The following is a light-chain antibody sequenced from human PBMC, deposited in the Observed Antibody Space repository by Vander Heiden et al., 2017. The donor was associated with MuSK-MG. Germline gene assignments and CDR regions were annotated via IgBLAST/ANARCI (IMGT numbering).Light chain of an antibody. Sequence: IALTQSPATLFLSPGERATLPCRASQSVSSYLAWYQQKPGQAPMLLIYDASNRATGIPARFSGSGSGTDFTLTISNLEPEDFAVYYCQQRRTALTFGGGTKVEIK. CDR3: QQRRTALT. CDR2: DAS. CDR1: QSVSSY. J-gene: IGKJ4*01. V-gene: IGKV3-11*01.